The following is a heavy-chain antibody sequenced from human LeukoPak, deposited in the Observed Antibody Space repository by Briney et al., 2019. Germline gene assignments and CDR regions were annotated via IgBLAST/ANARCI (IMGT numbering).Heavy chain of an antibody. J-gene: IGHJ4*02. Sequence: GGSLSLSCAASGFIFSSYAMSWVRQAPGKGLEWVSAISTSGGTKYYADSVKGRLTISRDNSKNRLYVQMNGLRAEDRAVYYCAKVVSIWCGGGVDYWGQGTLVTVSS. CDR2: ISTSGGTK. V-gene: IGHV3-23*01. CDR1: GFIFSSYA. D-gene: IGHD3-10*01. CDR3: AKVVSIWCGGGVDY.